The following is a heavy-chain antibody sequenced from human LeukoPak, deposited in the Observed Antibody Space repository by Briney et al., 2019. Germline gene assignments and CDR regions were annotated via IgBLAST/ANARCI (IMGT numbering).Heavy chain of an antibody. V-gene: IGHV4-4*07. Sequence: SETLSLTCTVSGAAISDYSWSWIRQSAGKGLEWIGRIYSSGSVNYNSSLKSRVTMSGDTSKNQFSLELSSVTAADTAVYYCARVVTESVRSYDYLDYWGQGILVTVSS. CDR1: GAAISDYS. CDR2: IYSSGSV. D-gene: IGHD3-16*01. J-gene: IGHJ4*02. CDR3: ARVVTESVRSYDYLDY.